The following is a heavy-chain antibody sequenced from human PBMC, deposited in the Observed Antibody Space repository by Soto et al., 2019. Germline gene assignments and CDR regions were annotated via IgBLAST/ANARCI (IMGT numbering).Heavy chain of an antibody. D-gene: IGHD6-19*01. V-gene: IGHV3-30*18. CDR1: GFTFSGYG. CDR3: AKDSRSGWYPDY. CDR2: ISYDGSNK. J-gene: IGHJ4*02. Sequence: QVQLVESGGGVVQPGRSLRLSCAASGFTFSGYGMHWVRQAPGKGLEWVAIISYDGSNKYYADSVKGRFTISRDNSKNTLYLQMNSLRAEDTAVYYCAKDSRSGWYPDYWGQGTLVTVSS.